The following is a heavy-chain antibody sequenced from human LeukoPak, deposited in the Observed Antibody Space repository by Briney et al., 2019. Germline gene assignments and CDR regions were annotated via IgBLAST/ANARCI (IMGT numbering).Heavy chain of an antibody. Sequence: ASVKVSCKASGYTFTSYYMHWVRQAPGQGLEWMGIINPSGGSTSYAQKFQGRVTMTRDTSTSTDYMELSSLRSEDTAVYYCARDVRSASYYYYMDVWGKGTTVTVSS. CDR1: GYTFTSYY. V-gene: IGHV1-46*01. CDR3: ARDVRSASYYYYMDV. D-gene: IGHD3-10*02. CDR2: INPSGGST. J-gene: IGHJ6*03.